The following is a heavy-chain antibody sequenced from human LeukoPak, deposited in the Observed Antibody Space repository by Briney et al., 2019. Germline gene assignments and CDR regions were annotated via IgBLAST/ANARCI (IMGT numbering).Heavy chain of an antibody. J-gene: IGHJ4*02. CDR1: GGTFSSYA. D-gene: IGHD5-24*01. CDR2: INPNSGGT. CDR3: ARLESVEMATISGDYFDY. Sequence: ASVTVSCKASGGTFSSYAISWVRQAPGQGLEWMGWINPNSGGTNYAQKFQGRVTMTRDTSISTAYMELSRLRSDDTAVYYCARLESVEMATISGDYFDYWGQGTLVTVSS. V-gene: IGHV1-2*02.